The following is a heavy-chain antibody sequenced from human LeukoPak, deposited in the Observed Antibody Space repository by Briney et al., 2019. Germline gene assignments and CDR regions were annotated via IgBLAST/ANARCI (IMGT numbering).Heavy chain of an antibody. J-gene: IGHJ3*02. CDR2: LYYTGST. Sequence: PSETLSLTCTVSGGSISSYYWSWIRQPPGKGLEWIGYLYYTGSTNYNPSLKSRFTISVYTSKNQSSLKLSSVTAADTAVYYCARAPVNYDSSGYYYAPGAFDIWGQGTMVTVSS. V-gene: IGHV4-59*01. D-gene: IGHD3-22*01. CDR3: ARAPVNYDSSGYYYAPGAFDI. CDR1: GGSISSYY.